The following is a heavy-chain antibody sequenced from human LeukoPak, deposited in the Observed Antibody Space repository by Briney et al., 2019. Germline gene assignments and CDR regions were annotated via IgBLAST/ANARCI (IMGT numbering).Heavy chain of an antibody. CDR2: INHSGST. D-gene: IGHD2-2*01. Sequence: SETLSLTCTVSGGSISSYYWSWIRQPPGKGLEWIGEINHSGSTNYNPSLKSRVTISVDTSKNQFSLKLSSVTAADTAVYYCARGGHGSTRVEDAFDIWGQGTMVTVSS. J-gene: IGHJ3*02. V-gene: IGHV4-34*01. CDR3: ARGGHGSTRVEDAFDI. CDR1: GGSISSYY.